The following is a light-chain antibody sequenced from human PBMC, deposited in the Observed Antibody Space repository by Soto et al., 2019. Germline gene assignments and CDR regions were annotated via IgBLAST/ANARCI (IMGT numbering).Light chain of an antibody. CDR1: SSNIGSNY. CDR3: AAWDDSLSGV. J-gene: IGLJ3*02. CDR2: RNN. V-gene: IGLV1-47*01. Sequence: QSVLTQPPSASGTPGQRVTISCSGSSSNIGSNYVYWYQQLPGTAPTLLIYRNNQRPSGVPDRFSGSKCGTSASLAISGLGSEDEADYYCAAWDDSLSGVFGGGTKLTVL.